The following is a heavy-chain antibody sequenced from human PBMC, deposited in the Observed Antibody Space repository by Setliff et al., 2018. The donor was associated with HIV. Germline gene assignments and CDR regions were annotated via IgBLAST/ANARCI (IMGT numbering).Heavy chain of an antibody. Sequence: PSETLSLTCTVSGGSISSSSYYWGWIRQPPGKGLEWIGSIYYSGSTYYNPSLKSRVTISVDKSKNQFSLKLNSVTAADTAVYYCARRYGDYKIGDWFFDLWGRGTLVTVSS. CDR1: GGSISSSSYY. J-gene: IGHJ2*01. D-gene: IGHD4-17*01. CDR2: IYYSGST. V-gene: IGHV4-39*07. CDR3: ARRYGDYKIGDWFFDL.